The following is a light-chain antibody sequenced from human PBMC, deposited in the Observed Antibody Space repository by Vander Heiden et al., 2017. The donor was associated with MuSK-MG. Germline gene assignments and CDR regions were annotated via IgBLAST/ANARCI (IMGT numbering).Light chain of an antibody. Sequence: IQMTPSPSSLSASVGDRVTITCRASQSISSYLKWYQQKPGEAPTLLIYAASSLQSGVPSRFSSSRSGTDFTLTISSLQPEDFSTYYCQQSYSTPRLTFGGGTKVEIK. V-gene: IGKV1-39*01. CDR1: QSISSY. CDR2: AAS. J-gene: IGKJ4*01. CDR3: QQSYSTPRLT.